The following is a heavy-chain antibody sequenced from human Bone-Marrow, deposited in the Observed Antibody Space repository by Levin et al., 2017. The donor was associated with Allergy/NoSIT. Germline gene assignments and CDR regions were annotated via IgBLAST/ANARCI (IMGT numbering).Heavy chain of an antibody. CDR1: GFTFSTYA. D-gene: IGHD6-19*01. J-gene: IGHJ4*02. V-gene: IGHV3-23*01. CDR2: ISGTGAPK. Sequence: GGSLRLSCAASGFTFSTYAMSWVRQVPGKGLEWVSTISGTGAPKYYADSVKGRFTISRDNSKNRLWLQMTDLRTTQTAISFRAKAQVQWLELEAIYFGDWGQGNLVRVSS. CDR3: AKAQVQWLELEAIYFGD.